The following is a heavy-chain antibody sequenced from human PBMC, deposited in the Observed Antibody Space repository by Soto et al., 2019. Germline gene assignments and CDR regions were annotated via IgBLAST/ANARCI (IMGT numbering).Heavy chain of an antibody. V-gene: IGHV3-30*18. Sequence: PGGSLRLSCAASGFTFSSYGMHRVRQAPGKGLEWVAVISYDGSNKYYADSVKGRFTISRDNSKNTLYLQMNSLRAEDTAVYYCAKVRPGYYSRYFDYWGQGTLVTVS. J-gene: IGHJ4*02. D-gene: IGHD3-9*01. CDR2: ISYDGSNK. CDR1: GFTFSSYG. CDR3: AKVRPGYYSRYFDY.